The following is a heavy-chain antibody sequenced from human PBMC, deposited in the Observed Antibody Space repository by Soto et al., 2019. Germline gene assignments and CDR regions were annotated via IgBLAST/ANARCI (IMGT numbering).Heavy chain of an antibody. Sequence: QVQLVESGGGVVQPGRSLRLSCVASGFTFSNYAMHWVRQAPGKGLEWVAIVSYDGDNEYYADSVRGRFFCSRDNSRNTLYLQTSGLRHEDTAFYYCAKDGGPAYWNSPGCSDAHFDYWGRGTQVTVSS. CDR2: VSYDGDNE. D-gene: IGHD2-2*01. CDR3: AKDGGPAYWNSPGCSDAHFDY. V-gene: IGHV3-30*18. J-gene: IGHJ4*02. CDR1: GFTFSNYA.